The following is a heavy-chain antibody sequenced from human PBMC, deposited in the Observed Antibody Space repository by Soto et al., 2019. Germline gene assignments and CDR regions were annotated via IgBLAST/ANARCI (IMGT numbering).Heavy chain of an antibody. D-gene: IGHD3-16*01. J-gene: IGHJ6*02. CDR3: VMVDNYVPPTPQDV. CDR2: ISPYTGNT. V-gene: IGHV1-18*01. Sequence: QVQLVQSGDEVKKPGASVKVSCKASGYIFVNYGIAWVRQAPGQGLEWMGWISPYTGNTHSATKIQGRLTMSTDTSTSTAYMDLWSLTSDDTAVYYCVMVDNYVPPTPQDVWGQGTTVTVSS. CDR1: GYIFVNYG.